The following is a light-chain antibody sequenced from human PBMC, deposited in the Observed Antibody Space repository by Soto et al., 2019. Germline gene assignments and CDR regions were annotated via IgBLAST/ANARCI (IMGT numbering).Light chain of an antibody. Sequence: EIVMTQSPATLSVSPGERATLSCRASQSIGSTLAWYQQKPGQTPRLLIYDASTRATGIPAGFSGIGSGTEFTLIVSRLQSEDFAVSYCQHYKTWPLSFGGGTKVEI. CDR2: DAS. J-gene: IGKJ4*01. V-gene: IGKV3-15*01. CDR1: QSIGST. CDR3: QHYKTWPLS.